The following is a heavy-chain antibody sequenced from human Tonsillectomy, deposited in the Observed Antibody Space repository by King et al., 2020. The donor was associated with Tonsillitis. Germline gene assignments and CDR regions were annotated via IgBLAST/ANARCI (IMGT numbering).Heavy chain of an antibody. Sequence: VQLQQSGPGLVKPSQTLALTCAISGDSVSSNSVAWNWIRRSPSRGLESLGRTYYRSKWYYDYAVSLKSLIAINPNTSKNQFSLHLNSVKTVDTAVYYWARTVGYSYGNYSYYGRDVGGQGTTVTVSS. CDR3: ARTVGYSYGNYSYYGRDV. J-gene: IGHJ6*02. D-gene: IGHD5-18*01. V-gene: IGHV6-1*03. CDR1: GDSVSSNSVA. CDR2: TYYRSKWYY.